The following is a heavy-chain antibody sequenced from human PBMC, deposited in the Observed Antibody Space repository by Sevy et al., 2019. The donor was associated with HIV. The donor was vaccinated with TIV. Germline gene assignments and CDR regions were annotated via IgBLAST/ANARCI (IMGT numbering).Heavy chain of an antibody. CDR1: GYTFINYE. V-gene: IGHV1-8*01. D-gene: IGHD3-10*01. CDR3: ARDGQRSYYHGSGNMGY. J-gene: IGHJ4*02. Sequence: ASVKVSCKASGYTFINYEINWVRQATGQGLEWMGWMNPNSGNTGYAQKFQGRVTMTRDTSINTAYMELSSLRSEDTAVYYCARDGQRSYYHGSGNMGYWGQGTLVTVSS. CDR2: MNPNSGNT.